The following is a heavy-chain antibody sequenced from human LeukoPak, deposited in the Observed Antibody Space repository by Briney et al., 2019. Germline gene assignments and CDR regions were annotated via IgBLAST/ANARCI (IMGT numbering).Heavy chain of an antibody. CDR2: ISYDGSNK. CDR3: ARTGYSSGFTRYYYYGMDV. Sequence: GGSLRLSCAASGFTFSSYAMHWVRQAPGKGLEWVAVISYDGSNKCYADSVKGRFTISRDNSKNTLYLQMNSLRAEDTAVYYCARTGYSSGFTRYYYYGMDVWGKGTTVTVSS. D-gene: IGHD6-19*01. J-gene: IGHJ6*04. CDR1: GFTFSSYA. V-gene: IGHV3-30*04.